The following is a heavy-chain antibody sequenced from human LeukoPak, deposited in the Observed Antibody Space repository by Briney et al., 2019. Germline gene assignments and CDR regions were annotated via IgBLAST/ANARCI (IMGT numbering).Heavy chain of an antibody. CDR2: ISGSGGST. J-gene: IGHJ4*02. D-gene: IGHD1-7*01. CDR3: AKDIDWNYSTSDY. CDR1: GFTFSSYA. Sequence: SGGSLRLSCAASGFTFSSYAMSWVRQAPGKGLEWVSAISGSGGSTYYADSVKGRFTISRDNSKNTLYLQMNSLRAEDTAVYYYAKDIDWNYSTSDYWGQGTLVTVSS. V-gene: IGHV3-23*01.